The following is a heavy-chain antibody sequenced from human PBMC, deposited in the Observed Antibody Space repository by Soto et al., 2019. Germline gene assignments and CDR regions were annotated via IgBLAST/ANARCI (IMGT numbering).Heavy chain of an antibody. Sequence: QVQLVQSGAEVKKPGASVKVSCEASGYTFTGYYMHWVRQAPGQGLEWMGWINPNSGGTNYAQKFQGWVTMTRDTSISTAYMELSRLRSDDTAVYYCARAHPGGYEHNFDYWGQGTLVTVSS. D-gene: IGHD5-12*01. CDR2: INPNSGGT. J-gene: IGHJ4*02. CDR1: GYTFTGYY. V-gene: IGHV1-2*04. CDR3: ARAHPGGYEHNFDY.